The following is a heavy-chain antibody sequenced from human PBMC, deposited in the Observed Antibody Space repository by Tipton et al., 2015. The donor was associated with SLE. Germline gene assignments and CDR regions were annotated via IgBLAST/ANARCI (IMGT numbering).Heavy chain of an antibody. V-gene: IGHV4-39*07. CDR1: GASITSSNYY. CDR3: ARSRWWSYFYYGLDV. Sequence: TLSLTCTVSGASITSSNYYWGWIRQSPGKGLDWIGALFYSGGTYYSPSLKSRGTISVDTSKNQLSLKLSSVTAADTAVYYCARSRWWSYFYYGLDVWGQGTTVTVSS. CDR2: LFYSGGT. D-gene: IGHD2-15*01. J-gene: IGHJ6*02.